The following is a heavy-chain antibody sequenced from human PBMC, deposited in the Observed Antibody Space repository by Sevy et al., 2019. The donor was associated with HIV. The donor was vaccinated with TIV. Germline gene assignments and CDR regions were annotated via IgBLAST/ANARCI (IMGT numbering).Heavy chain of an antibody. Sequence: SETLSLTCTVSGGSISSYYWSWIRQPPGKGLEWIGYIYYSGSTNYNPSLKSRVTISVDTSKNQFSLKLSSVTAADTAGYYCARIAAAGRIYYYYYMDVWGKGTTVTVSS. CDR3: ARIAAAGRIYYYYYMDV. V-gene: IGHV4-59*01. D-gene: IGHD6-13*01. CDR2: IYYSGST. J-gene: IGHJ6*03. CDR1: GGSISSYY.